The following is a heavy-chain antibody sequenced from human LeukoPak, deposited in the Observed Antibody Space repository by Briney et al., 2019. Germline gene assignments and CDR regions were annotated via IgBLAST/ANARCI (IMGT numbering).Heavy chain of an antibody. CDR1: GFNFSDYC. CDR2: MSSRSGII. V-gene: IGHV3-11*01. Sequence: GGPLRLSCVASGFNFSDYCMNWIRQSPGKGLEWISYMSSRSGIIYYGGSVKGRFTISRDSAKNSLYLQMNSLRPDDTAVYYCAGGVLEAQGWLQWMGTVYSMDVWGQGTPVTVSS. D-gene: IGHD5-24*01. CDR3: AGGVLEAQGWLQWMGTVYSMDV. J-gene: IGHJ6*02.